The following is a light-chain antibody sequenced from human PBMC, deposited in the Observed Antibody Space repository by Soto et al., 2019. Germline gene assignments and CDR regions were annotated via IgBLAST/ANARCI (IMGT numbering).Light chain of an antibody. CDR1: GSDVAGYNY. CDR2: DVS. J-gene: IGLJ1*01. Sequence: QSALTQPRSVSGSPGQSVTISCTGTGSDVAGYNYVSWYQQDPGKAPKLMIYDVSKRPSGIPDRFSGSKSGNPASLTISGLQAEDEADYYCCSYAGSYTFVFGTGTKVTVL. CDR3: CSYAGSYTFV. V-gene: IGLV2-11*01.